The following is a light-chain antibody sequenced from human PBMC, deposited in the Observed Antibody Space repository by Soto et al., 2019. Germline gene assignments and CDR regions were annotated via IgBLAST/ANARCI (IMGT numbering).Light chain of an antibody. J-gene: IGLJ1*01. V-gene: IGLV2-14*03. CDR2: EVT. Sequence: QSVLTQPASVSGSPGQSITISCTGTRSDVGGYNYVSWYQQHPGKAPKAMIYEVTYRPAGVSNRFSGSKSGNTAYLTISGLQAEDEADYYCTSYTSSITYVFGTGTKVTVL. CDR1: RSDVGGYNY. CDR3: TSYTSSITYV.